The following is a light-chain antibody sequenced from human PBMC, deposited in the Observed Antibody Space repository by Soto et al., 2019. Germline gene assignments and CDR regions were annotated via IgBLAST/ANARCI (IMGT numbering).Light chain of an antibody. Sequence: QSVLTQPRSVSGSPGQSVTISCTGTSSDVGGYNFVSWYQHHPGKAPKLMIYDVSKRPSGVPDRFSGSKSGSTASLTISGLQAEDEADYYCCSYAGSYTLVFGGGTKVTVL. CDR1: SSDVGGYNF. CDR2: DVS. V-gene: IGLV2-11*01. J-gene: IGLJ3*02. CDR3: CSYAGSYTLV.